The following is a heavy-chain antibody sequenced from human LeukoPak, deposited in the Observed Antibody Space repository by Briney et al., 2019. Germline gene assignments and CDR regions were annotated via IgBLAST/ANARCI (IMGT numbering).Heavy chain of an antibody. J-gene: IGHJ3*02. CDR3: ASTYDRSGYPDAFDI. Sequence: PGGSLRLSCAASGFTFSNYEMNWVRQAPGKGLERVSYISSSGSTIYYADSVKGRFTISRDNAKSSLYLQMNRLRAEDTALYYCASTYDRSGYPDAFDIWGQGTMVTVSS. V-gene: IGHV3-48*03. D-gene: IGHD3-22*01. CDR2: ISSSGSTI. CDR1: GFTFSNYE.